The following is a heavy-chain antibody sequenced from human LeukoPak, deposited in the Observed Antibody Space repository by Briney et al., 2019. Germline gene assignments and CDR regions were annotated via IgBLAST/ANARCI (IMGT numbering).Heavy chain of an antibody. Sequence: GGSLRLSCAASGFTFSSYGMSWVRQAPGKGLEWVSVISGSGGHTYYADSVKGRFTISRDNSKNTLYLQMNSLRAEDTAVYYCAKDHYYDSSGYEGSRVYWGQGTLVTVSS. V-gene: IGHV3-23*01. CDR2: ISGSGGHT. J-gene: IGHJ4*02. CDR1: GFTFSSYG. D-gene: IGHD3-22*01. CDR3: AKDHYYDSSGYEGSRVY.